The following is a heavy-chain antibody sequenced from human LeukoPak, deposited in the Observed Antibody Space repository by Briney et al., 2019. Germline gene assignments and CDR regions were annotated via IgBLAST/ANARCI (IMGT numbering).Heavy chain of an antibody. CDR2: IKQDGTEK. J-gene: IGHJ4*02. Sequence: GGSLRLSCVASGFTSSEYWMTWVRHAPGKGLEWVASIKQDGTEKHYVDSVKGRFTISRDNTENSMYLQMNSLRVEDTAVYFCAGGAGWTAEDWGQGTQVTVSS. CDR1: GFTSSEYW. CDR3: AGGAGWTAED. D-gene: IGHD3/OR15-3a*01. V-gene: IGHV3-7*03.